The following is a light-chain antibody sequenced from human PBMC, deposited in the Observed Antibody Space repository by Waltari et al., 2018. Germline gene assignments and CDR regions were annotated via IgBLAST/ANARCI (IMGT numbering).Light chain of an antibody. CDR3: QQHGTLPAT. Sequence: EIVLTQSPGTAPLSPGDRVTLSCRASQSVGSSSLSWYQQKPAQAPRLFIYRASRRATGIPDRFSGSGSGTDFSLTISRLEPEDFAVYYCQQHGTLPATFGQGTKVEIK. CDR2: RAS. V-gene: IGKV3-20*01. CDR1: QSVGSSS. J-gene: IGKJ1*01.